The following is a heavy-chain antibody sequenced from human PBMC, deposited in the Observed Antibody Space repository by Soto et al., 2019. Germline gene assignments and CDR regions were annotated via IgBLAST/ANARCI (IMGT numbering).Heavy chain of an antibody. J-gene: IGHJ6*02. D-gene: IGHD6-13*01. CDR2: IYPGDSDT. V-gene: IGHV5-51*01. Sequence: PGESLKISCKGSGYSFTSYWIGWVRQMPGKGLEWMGIIYPGDSDTRYSPSFQGQVTISADKSISTAYLQWSSLKASDTAMYSCARLISSIAAAEDVWDQGTTVTVSS. CDR3: ARLISSIAAAEDV. CDR1: GYSFTSYW.